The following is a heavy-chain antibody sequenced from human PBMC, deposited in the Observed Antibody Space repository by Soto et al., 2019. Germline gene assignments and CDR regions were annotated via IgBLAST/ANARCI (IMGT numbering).Heavy chain of an antibody. CDR1: GVSISNYD. CDR3: ARRSGDDFWSGFYGMDV. V-gene: IGHV4-59*01. CDR2: IYYSGST. D-gene: IGHD3-3*01. J-gene: IGHJ6*02. Sequence: AETLSLTCTVSGVSISNYDWSCIRQAPGKGLEWIGNIYYSGSTNYNPSLQSRGTISVDTSKNQFSLKMSSETAADTAVYYWARRSGDDFWSGFYGMDVWGQGNTVTVSS.